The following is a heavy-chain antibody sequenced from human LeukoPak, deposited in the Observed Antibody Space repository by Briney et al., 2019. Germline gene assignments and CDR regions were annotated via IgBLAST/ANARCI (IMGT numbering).Heavy chain of an antibody. CDR2: IKEDGSEK. CDR3: ARRTPGYCSGGSCYAFQH. D-gene: IGHD2-15*01. CDR1: GFTYNRDW. J-gene: IGHJ1*01. V-gene: IGHV3-7*01. Sequence: GGSLRLSCTASGFTYNRDWTAWVRQAPGKGLEWVANIKEDGSEKNYVDSVKGRFTISRDNAENSLYLQMNSLRAEDTAVYFCARRTPGYCSGGSCYAFQHWGQGTLVTVSS.